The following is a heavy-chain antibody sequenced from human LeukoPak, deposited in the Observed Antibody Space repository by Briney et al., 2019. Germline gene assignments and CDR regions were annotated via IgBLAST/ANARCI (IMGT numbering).Heavy chain of an antibody. CDR1: GFTFSSYA. V-gene: IGHV3-23*01. D-gene: IGHD3-3*01. Sequence: GGSLRLSCAASGFTFSSYAMSWVRQAPGKGLEWVSLITGSGGSTYYADSVKGRFTISRDNSRNTLYLQMNSLRAEDTALYYCGRDGAHYDFWSGRDYWGQGTLVTVSA. J-gene: IGHJ4*02. CDR2: ITGSGGST. CDR3: GRDGAHYDFWSGRDY.